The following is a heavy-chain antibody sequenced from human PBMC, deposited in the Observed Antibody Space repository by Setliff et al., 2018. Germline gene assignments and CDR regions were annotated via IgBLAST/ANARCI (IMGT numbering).Heavy chain of an antibody. CDR3: ALINFYVSSGYYYAPDY. V-gene: IGHV1-18*01. J-gene: IGHJ4*02. CDR2: INNYSFKT. Sequence: ASVKVSCKASGYTFTNYGITWVRQDPGQGLEWMGWINNYSFKTNYPQKFLDRVTVTTDTSTGTAYMELGSLTSDDTAIYYCALINFYVSSGYYYAPDYWGPGTLVTVSS. CDR1: GYTFTNYG. D-gene: IGHD3-22*01.